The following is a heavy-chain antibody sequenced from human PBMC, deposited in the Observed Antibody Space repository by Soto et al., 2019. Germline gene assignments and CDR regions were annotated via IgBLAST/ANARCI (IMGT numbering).Heavy chain of an antibody. D-gene: IGHD6-19*01. CDR1: GFTFSGSA. CDR2: IRSKANSYAT. CDR3: TSQPGIAVAGNNWFDP. V-gene: IGHV3-73*01. J-gene: IGHJ5*02. Sequence: EVQLVESGGGLVQPGGSLKLSCAASGFTFSGSAMHWVRQASGKGLEWVGRIRSKANSYATAYAASVKGRFTISRDDSKNTAYLQMNSLKTEDTAVYYWTSQPGIAVAGNNWFDPWGQGTLVTVSS.